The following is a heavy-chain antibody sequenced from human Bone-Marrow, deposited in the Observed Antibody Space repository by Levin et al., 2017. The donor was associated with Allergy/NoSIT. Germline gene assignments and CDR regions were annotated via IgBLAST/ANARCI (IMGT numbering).Heavy chain of an antibody. CDR3: ARGDPRGYYYGMDV. J-gene: IGHJ6*02. CDR1: GYTFTSYD. D-gene: IGHD3-10*01. V-gene: IGHV1-8*01. CDR2: MNPNSGNT. Sequence: GASVKVSCKASGYTFTSYDINWVRQATGQGLEWMGWMNPNSGNTGYAQKFQGRVTMTRNTSKSTAYMELSSLRSEDTAVYYCARGDPRGYYYGMDVWGQGTTVTVSS.